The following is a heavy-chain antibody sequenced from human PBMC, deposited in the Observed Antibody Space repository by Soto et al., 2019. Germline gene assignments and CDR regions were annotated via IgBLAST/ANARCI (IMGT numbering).Heavy chain of an antibody. J-gene: IGHJ6*02. CDR2: ISSSSSTI. V-gene: IGHV3-48*02. Sequence: PGGSLRLSWGASGFTFSSYSMNWVRQAPGRGLEWVSYISSSSSTIYYADSVKGRFTISRDNAKNSLYLQMNSLRDEDTAVYYCARDSLYCSGGSCYSDYYGMDVWGQGTTVTVSS. CDR3: ARDSLYCSGGSCYSDYYGMDV. CDR1: GFTFSSYS. D-gene: IGHD2-15*01.